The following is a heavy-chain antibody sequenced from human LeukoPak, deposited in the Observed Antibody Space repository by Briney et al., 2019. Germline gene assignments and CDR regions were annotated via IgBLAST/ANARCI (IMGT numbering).Heavy chain of an antibody. V-gene: IGHV1-2*02. CDR2: INPNSGGT. CDR3: ARGYCSSTSCYLSFDY. CDR1: GYTFTGYY. D-gene: IGHD2-2*01. Sequence: ASVKVSCKTSGYTFTGYYMHWVRQAPGQGLEWMGWINPNSGGTNYAQKFQGRVTMTRDTSISTAYMELSRLRSDDTAVYYCARGYCSSTSCYLSFDYWGQGTLVTVSS. J-gene: IGHJ4*02.